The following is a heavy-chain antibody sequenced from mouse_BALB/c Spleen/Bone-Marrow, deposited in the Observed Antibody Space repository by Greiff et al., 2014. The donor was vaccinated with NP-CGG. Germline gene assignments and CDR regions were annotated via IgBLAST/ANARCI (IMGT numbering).Heavy chain of an antibody. CDR2: INPSTGYT. V-gene: IGHV1-7*01. Sequence: VKVVESGAELAKPGASVKMSCKASGYTFTSYWMHWVKQRPGQGLEWIGYINPSTGYTEYNQKFKDKATLTADKSSSTAYMQLSSLTSEDSAVYYCARSNYYGSKDYWGQGTTLTVSS. J-gene: IGHJ2*01. D-gene: IGHD1-1*01. CDR3: ARSNYYGSKDY. CDR1: GYTFTSYW.